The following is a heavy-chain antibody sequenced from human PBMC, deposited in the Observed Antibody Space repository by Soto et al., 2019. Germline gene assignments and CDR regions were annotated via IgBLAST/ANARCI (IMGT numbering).Heavy chain of an antibody. V-gene: IGHV1-46*01. CDR1: GFSFTSNH. D-gene: IGHD6-6*01. CDR2: INPSLGRA. J-gene: IGHJ4*02. Sequence: GASVKVSCKTSGFSFTSNHIHWLRQAPGQGLEWMGVINPSLGRANYAQKFQDRVAMTWDTSTTTVYMELSGLRSDDTAVYYCARAPYSSTSFFFDYWGQGALVTV. CDR3: ARAPYSSTSFFFDY.